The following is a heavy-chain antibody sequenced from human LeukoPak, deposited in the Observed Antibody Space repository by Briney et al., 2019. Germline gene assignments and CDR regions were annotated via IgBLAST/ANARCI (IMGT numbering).Heavy chain of an antibody. CDR1: EFTFSGSW. CDR2: INTDGIST. J-gene: IGHJ3*02. CDR3: ARDGYAFDI. V-gene: IGHV3-74*01. Sequence: GGSLRLSCAASEFTFSGSWMHWVRQAPGKGLVWVSRINTDGISTSYADSVKGRFTISRDNAKNTLYLQMNSLRAEDTAVYYCARDGYAFDIWGQGTMVTVSS.